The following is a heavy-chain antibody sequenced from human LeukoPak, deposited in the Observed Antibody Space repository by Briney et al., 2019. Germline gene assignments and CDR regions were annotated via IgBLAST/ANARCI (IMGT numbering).Heavy chain of an antibody. CDR3: AKDEKAYYYDSSGYLSGPFDY. CDR1: GGTFSSYA. Sequence: VASVKVSCKASGGTFSSYAMSWVRQAPGKGLEWVSAISGSGGSTYYADSVKGRFTISRDNSKNTLYLQMNSLRAEDTAVYYCAKDEKAYYYDSSGYLSGPFDYWGQGTLVTVSS. J-gene: IGHJ4*02. CDR2: ISGSGGST. D-gene: IGHD3-22*01. V-gene: IGHV3-23*01.